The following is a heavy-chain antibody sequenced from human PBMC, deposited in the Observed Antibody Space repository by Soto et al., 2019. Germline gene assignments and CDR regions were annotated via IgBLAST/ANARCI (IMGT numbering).Heavy chain of an antibody. CDR1: GDSVSSNSAA. CDR3: ARDLCGRVALGYCTTYGMDV. V-gene: IGHV6-1*01. Sequence: QVQLQQSGPGLVKPSQTLSLTCAISGDSVSSNSAAWNWIRQSPSRGLEWLGRTYYRSKWYNDYAVSVKSRITINPDTSKNQFSLQLNSVTPEDTAVYYCARDLCGRVALGYCTTYGMDVWGLGTTVTVSS. D-gene: IGHD2-8*01. CDR2: TYYRSKWYN. J-gene: IGHJ6*02.